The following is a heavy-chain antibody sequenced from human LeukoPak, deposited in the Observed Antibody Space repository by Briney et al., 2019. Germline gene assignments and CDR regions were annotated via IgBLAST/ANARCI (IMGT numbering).Heavy chain of an antibody. J-gene: IGHJ4*02. CDR1: GYTFTGAY. D-gene: IGHD3-9*01. Sequence: ASVKLSCKPSGYTFTGAYVHWVRQAPGQGLERMGWINPNSGETKFAQKFQGRVTMTRDTSISTVYMDLGGLRSDDTAVYYCARVLFNSGYDYWGQGSLVTVSS. CDR3: ARVLFNSGYDY. V-gene: IGHV1-2*02. CDR2: INPNSGET.